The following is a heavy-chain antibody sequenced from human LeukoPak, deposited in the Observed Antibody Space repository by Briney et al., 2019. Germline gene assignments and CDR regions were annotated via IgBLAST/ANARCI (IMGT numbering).Heavy chain of an antibody. J-gene: IGHJ6*03. Sequence: NPSETLSLTCAVYGGSFSGYYWSWIRQPPGKGLEWIGEINHSGSTNYNPSLKSRVTISVDTSKNQFSLKLSSVTAADTAVYYCAGGPTFYYYYYMDVWGKGTTVTVSS. V-gene: IGHV4-34*01. CDR2: INHSGST. CDR1: GGSFSGYY. CDR3: AGGPTFYYYYYMDV.